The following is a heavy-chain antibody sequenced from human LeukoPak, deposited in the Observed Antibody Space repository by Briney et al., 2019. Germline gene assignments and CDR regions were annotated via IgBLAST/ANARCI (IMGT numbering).Heavy chain of an antibody. CDR2: IYTSGST. CDR1: GGSISSYY. D-gene: IGHD6-6*01. CDR3: AREVSSIAARFCDY. V-gene: IGHV4-4*07. Sequence: SETLSLTCTVSGGSISSYYWSWIRQPAGKGLEWIGRIYTSGSTNYNPSLKSRVTMPVDTSKNQFSLKLSSVTAADTAVYYCAREVSSIAARFCDYWGQGTLVTVSS. J-gene: IGHJ4*02.